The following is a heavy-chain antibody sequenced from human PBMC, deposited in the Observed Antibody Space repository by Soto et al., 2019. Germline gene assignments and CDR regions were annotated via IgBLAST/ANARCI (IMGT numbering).Heavy chain of an antibody. V-gene: IGHV1-18*01. D-gene: IGHD3-9*01. Sequence: ASVKVSCKASGYTFTSYGISWVRQAPGQGLEWMGWISAYNGNTNYAQKLQGRVTMTTDTSTSTAYMELRSLRSDDTAVYYCARGRYDILTGYYHWFDPWGQGTPVTVSS. CDR3: ARGRYDILTGYYHWFDP. CDR1: GYTFTSYG. J-gene: IGHJ5*02. CDR2: ISAYNGNT.